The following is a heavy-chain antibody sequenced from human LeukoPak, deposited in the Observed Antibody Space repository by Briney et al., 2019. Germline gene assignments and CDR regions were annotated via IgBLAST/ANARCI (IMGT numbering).Heavy chain of an antibody. CDR3: ARETSQKGAHYMDV. D-gene: IGHD3-16*01. V-gene: IGHV4-59*01. J-gene: IGHJ6*03. Sequence: SETLSLTCAVSGGSISSYYWSWIRQPPGKGLKWVGDIYYSGSTSYSPSLRSRVTISVDTSKNQFSLKLSSLTAADTAVYYCARETSQKGAHYMDVWGKGTTITISS. CDR1: GGSISSYY. CDR2: IYYSGST.